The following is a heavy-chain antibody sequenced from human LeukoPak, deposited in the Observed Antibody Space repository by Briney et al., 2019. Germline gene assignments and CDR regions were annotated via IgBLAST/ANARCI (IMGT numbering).Heavy chain of an antibody. J-gene: IGHJ4*02. CDR2: ISYDGSNK. D-gene: IGHD6-13*01. CDR1: GFTFSSYG. V-gene: IGHV3-30*03. Sequence: GRSLGLSCAASGFTFSSYGMHWVRQAPGKGLEWVAVISYDGSNKYYADSVKGRFTISRDNSKNTLYLQMNSLRAEDTAVYYCARDSGETSIAAAGTFDYWGQGTLVTVSS. CDR3: ARDSGETSIAAAGTFDY.